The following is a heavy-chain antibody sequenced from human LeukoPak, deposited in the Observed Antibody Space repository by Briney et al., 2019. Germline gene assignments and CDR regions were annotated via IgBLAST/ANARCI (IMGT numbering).Heavy chain of an antibody. CDR3: ARGFGVESYDY. J-gene: IGHJ4*02. CDR1: GSNFTSYW. Sequence: GESLQISCQGSGSNFTSYWIGWVRQMPGKGLEWMGIIYPGDSDTRYSPSFQGQVTISADKSISTAYLQWSSLKASDTAMYYCARGFGVESYDYWGQGTLVTVSS. D-gene: IGHD3-3*01. V-gene: IGHV5-51*01. CDR2: IYPGDSDT.